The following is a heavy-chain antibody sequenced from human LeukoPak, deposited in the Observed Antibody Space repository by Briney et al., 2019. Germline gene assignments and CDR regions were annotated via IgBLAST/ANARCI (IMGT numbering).Heavy chain of an antibody. Sequence: TGESLRISCKGSGYSFTSYWISWVRQMPGKGLEWMGRIDPSDSYTNYSPSFQGHVTISADKSISTAYLQWSSLKASDTAMYYCTRFDTAMDYPVDYWGQGTLVTVSS. CDR2: IDPSDSYT. V-gene: IGHV5-10-1*01. J-gene: IGHJ4*02. CDR1: GYSFTSYW. D-gene: IGHD5-18*01. CDR3: TRFDTAMDYPVDY.